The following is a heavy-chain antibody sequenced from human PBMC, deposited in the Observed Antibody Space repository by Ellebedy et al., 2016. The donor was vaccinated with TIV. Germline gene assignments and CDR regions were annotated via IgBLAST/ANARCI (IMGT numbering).Heavy chain of an antibody. CDR2: ISYDGSKT. D-gene: IGHD3-10*01. Sequence: GESLKISCAASGFSFSTSPMHWVRHAPGQGLEWVAAISYDGSKTYYTDSVKGRFTVSRDNSKNTLYLQMDSLRVEDTAVYYCARGIVSGIWFFDYWGQGTLVTVSS. V-gene: IGHV3-30*04. J-gene: IGHJ4*02. CDR3: ARGIVSGIWFFDY. CDR1: GFSFSTSP.